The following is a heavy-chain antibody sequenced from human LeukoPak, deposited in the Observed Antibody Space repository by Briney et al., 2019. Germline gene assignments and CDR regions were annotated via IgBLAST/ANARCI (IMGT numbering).Heavy chain of an antibody. V-gene: IGHV3-7*01. CDR3: ARDRGGSYYRYYYYYMDV. D-gene: IGHD1-26*01. CDR2: IKQDGSEK. Sequence: GGSLRLSCAASGFTFSSYWMSWVRQAPGKGLEWVANIKQDGSEKYYVDSVKGRFTISRDNAKNSLYLQMNSLRAEDTAVYYCARDRGGSYYRYYYYYMDVWGKGTTVTVSS. CDR1: GFTFSSYW. J-gene: IGHJ6*03.